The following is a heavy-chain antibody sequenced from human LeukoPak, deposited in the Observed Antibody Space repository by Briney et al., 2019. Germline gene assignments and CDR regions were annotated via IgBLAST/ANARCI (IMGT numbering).Heavy chain of an antibody. CDR2: ITGNTYAT. CDR1: GFTFSGSA. V-gene: IGHV3-73*01. D-gene: IGHD6-19*01. Sequence: GGSLRLSCAASGFTFSGSAMHWVRQASGKGLERVGRITGNTYATAYAASVRGRFTISRDDSKNTAYLQMNSLKTEDTAVYYCAGGSGWYSPDYWGQGALVTVSS. CDR3: AGGSGWYSPDY. J-gene: IGHJ4*02.